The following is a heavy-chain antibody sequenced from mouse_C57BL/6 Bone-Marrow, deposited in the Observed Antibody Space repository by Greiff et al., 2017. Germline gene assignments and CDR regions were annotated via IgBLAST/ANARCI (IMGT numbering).Heavy chain of an antibody. CDR1: GFTFSDYG. CDR2: ISSGSSTI. J-gene: IGHJ3*01. V-gene: IGHV5-17*01. Sequence: EVQLVESGGGLVKPGGSLKLSCAASGFTFSDYGMHWVRQAPEKGLEWVAYISSGSSTIYYADTVKGRFTISRDNAKNTLFLQMTSLRSEDTAMYYCARAYDYDGRGFAYWGQGTLVTVSA. CDR3: ARAYDYDGRGFAY. D-gene: IGHD2-4*01.